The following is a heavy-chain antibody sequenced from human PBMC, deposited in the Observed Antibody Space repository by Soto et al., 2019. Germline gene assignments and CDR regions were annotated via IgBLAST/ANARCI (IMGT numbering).Heavy chain of an antibody. J-gene: IGHJ4*02. CDR1: GFTFGNYA. CDR3: AKNRATVTVRYYFDS. D-gene: IGHD4-17*01. V-gene: IGHV3-23*01. Sequence: GGSLRLSCSASGFTFGNYAMTWVRQAPGKGLEWVSTISASGTYTYYADSVKGRFTISKDNSNNTLYLQMNSLRADDTAVYSCAKNRATVTVRYYFDSWGQGSLVTVSS. CDR2: ISASGTYT.